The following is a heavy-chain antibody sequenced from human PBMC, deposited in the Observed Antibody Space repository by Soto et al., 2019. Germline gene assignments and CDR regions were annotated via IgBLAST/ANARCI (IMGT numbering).Heavy chain of an antibody. D-gene: IGHD2-2*01. CDR2: IWFDGSIK. CDR3: GRDYQEKEYGGRDV. V-gene: IGHV3-33*01. Sequence: GGSLRLSCAASGFSFSNYGMHWVRQAPGQGLEWVALIWFDGSIKYYGDSVKGRFTISRDKSKNTLYLHMNSLRADDTALYCWGRDYQEKEYGGRDVWGRGTTVTVSS. J-gene: IGHJ6*01. CDR1: GFSFSNYG.